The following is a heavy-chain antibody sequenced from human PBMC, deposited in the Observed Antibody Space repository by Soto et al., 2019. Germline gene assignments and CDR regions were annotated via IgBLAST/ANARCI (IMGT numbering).Heavy chain of an antibody. V-gene: IGHV1-18*01. J-gene: IGHJ4*01. D-gene: IGHD6-6*01. Sequence: ASVKVSCKASGYTFTNYGINWVRQAPGQGLEWLGWVSAYNGERRYAQRVQARVIMTTDTSTTTAYMELRSLSSDDTAVYYCSRGTSIPASGDYWGQGTLVTVSS. CDR3: SRGTSIPASGDY. CDR1: GYTFTNYG. CDR2: VSAYNGER.